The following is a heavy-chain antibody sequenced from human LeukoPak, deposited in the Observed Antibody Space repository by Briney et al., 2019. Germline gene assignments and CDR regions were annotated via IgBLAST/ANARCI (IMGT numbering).Heavy chain of an antibody. CDR3: ARDSSTWWFDY. V-gene: IGHV4-31*03. Sequence: SETLSLTCPVSGGSITPYYWSWIRQHPGKGLECIGYIYYSGSTYYNPSLKSRVTISVDTSKNQFSLNLRSVTAADTAVYYCARDSSTWWFDYWGQGTLVTVSS. CDR2: IYYSGST. D-gene: IGHD6-13*01. J-gene: IGHJ4*02. CDR1: GGSITPYY.